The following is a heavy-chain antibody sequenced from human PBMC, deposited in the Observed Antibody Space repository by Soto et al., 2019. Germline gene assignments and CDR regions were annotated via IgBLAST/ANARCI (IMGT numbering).Heavy chain of an antibody. D-gene: IGHD5-12*01. CDR3: ARGGNRYSNVASGVGGFDY. CDR2: VYHTGAT. J-gene: IGHJ4*02. Sequence: PSETLSLTCTVSGASISSSYWSWIRQSPERGLEWIAYVYHTGATNYNPSLKSRVTISLDTSKGQFSLNLTSLTTADTAVYVCARGGNRYSNVASGVGGFDYWGQGSLVTVSS. CDR1: GASISSSY. V-gene: IGHV4-59*01.